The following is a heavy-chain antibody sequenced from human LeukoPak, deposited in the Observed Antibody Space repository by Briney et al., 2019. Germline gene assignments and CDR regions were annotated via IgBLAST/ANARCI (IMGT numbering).Heavy chain of an antibody. Sequence: SETLSLTCSVPGSSITRGDYWGWIRQSPGKGLEWIGAIYHSGSTYYNPSLKSRVAISVDTSKNQFSLRLSSVSAADTAVYYCARSGPYYYHYVDVWGKGATVTVSS. CDR1: GSSITRGDY. V-gene: IGHV4-38-2*02. CDR3: ARSGPYYYHYVDV. J-gene: IGHJ6*03. D-gene: IGHD3-10*01. CDR2: IYHSGST.